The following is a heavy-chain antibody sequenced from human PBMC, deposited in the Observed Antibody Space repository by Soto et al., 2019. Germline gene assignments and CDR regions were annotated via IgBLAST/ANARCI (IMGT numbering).Heavy chain of an antibody. J-gene: IGHJ4*02. Sequence: SATPYITCTVSGGSISSSSHYWGWIRPPPGKRLEWIGSVHSSERTYYNPSLGRGVSMSVDASQNHFSLRLSSVTAADTAVYYCASRMPRVRGVISRDLDWWGQGSLVTVS. V-gene: IGHV4-39*02. CDR2: VHSSERT. CDR1: GGSISSSSHY. D-gene: IGHD3-10*01. CDR3: ASRMPRVRGVISRDLDW.